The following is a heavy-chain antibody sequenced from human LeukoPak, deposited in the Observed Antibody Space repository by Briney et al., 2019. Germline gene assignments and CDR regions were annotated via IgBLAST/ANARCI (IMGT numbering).Heavy chain of an antibody. D-gene: IGHD3-10*01. J-gene: IGHJ5*02. V-gene: IGHV4-39*01. CDR2: VYYTGNP. CDR3: ARNSSMVDPLSGWFDP. Sequence: PSETLSLICTVSGGSISSGYDYWAWFRQPPGMGLEWIATVYYTGNPYYNPSLKNRVTISADTSKNQSSLKLTSVTAADTGRYYCARNSSMVDPLSGWFDPWGQGILVIVSS. CDR1: GGSISSGYDY.